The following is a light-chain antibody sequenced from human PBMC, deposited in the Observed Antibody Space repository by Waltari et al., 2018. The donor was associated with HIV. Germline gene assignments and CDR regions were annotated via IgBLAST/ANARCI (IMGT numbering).Light chain of an antibody. CDR3: AAWDDSLNAWV. J-gene: IGLJ3*02. V-gene: IGLV1-44*01. Sequence: QSVLTQPPSASGTPGPRVTISCSGSSSNIGTKTVNWYQQLPGSAPKFLMYGNHARPSGVPDRFSGSKSGTSASLAISGLRSEDEADYYCAAWDDSLNAWVFGGGTKVTVL. CDR2: GNH. CDR1: SSNIGTKT.